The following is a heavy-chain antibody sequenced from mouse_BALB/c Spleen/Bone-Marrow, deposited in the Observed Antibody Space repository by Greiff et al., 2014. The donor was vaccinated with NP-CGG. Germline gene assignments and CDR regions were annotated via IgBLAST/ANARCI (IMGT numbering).Heavy chain of an antibody. CDR3: ARNWDWVFAY. CDR1: GYTFTNYW. CDR2: IYPGNNDA. D-gene: IGHD4-1*01. V-gene: IGHV1-5*01. J-gene: IGHJ3*01. Sequence: EVQLQQSGTVLARPGASLRMSCKASGYTFTNYWINWIKQRPGQGLEWIGAIYPGNNDAKYTQKFKAKAKLTAVTSTSTADMELSSLTNEDSAVYYCARNWDWVFAYWCQGTLVTVSA.